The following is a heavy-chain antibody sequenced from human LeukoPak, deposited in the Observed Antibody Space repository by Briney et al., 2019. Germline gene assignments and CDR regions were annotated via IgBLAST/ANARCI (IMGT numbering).Heavy chain of an antibody. CDR3: AREFSWSGFFDY. V-gene: IGHV4-59*01. J-gene: IGHJ4*02. D-gene: IGHD3-3*01. CDR2: IYDSGST. Sequence: SETLSLTCTVSDGSISSYYWSWIRQPPGKGLEWIGHIYDSGSTNYNPSLKSRVTISVDTSKNRSSLKLSSVTAADTAVYYCAREFSWSGFFDYWGQGTLVTVSS. CDR1: DGSISSYY.